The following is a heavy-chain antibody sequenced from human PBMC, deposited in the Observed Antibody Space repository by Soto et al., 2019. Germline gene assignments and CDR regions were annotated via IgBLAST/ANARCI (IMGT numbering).Heavy chain of an antibody. CDR3: VRRHVSATGIDWFDP. CDR1: GYTFTSYG. CDR2: INAANGDT. J-gene: IGHJ5*02. D-gene: IGHD6-13*01. V-gene: IGHV1-3*01. Sequence: ASVKVSCKASGYTFTSYGIHWVRQAPGQRLEWMGWINAANGDTKYSPKFQGRVTITRDTSASTAYMELSSLRSEDTAVYYCVRRHVSATGIDWFDPWGQGTLVTVSP.